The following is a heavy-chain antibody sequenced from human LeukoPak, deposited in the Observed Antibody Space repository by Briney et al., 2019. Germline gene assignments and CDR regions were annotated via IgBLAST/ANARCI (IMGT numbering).Heavy chain of an antibody. CDR2: IYYSGST. V-gene: IGHV4-59*01. J-gene: IGHJ5*02. CDR3: ARVSGPGALGIAVAGTSYWFDP. D-gene: IGHD6-19*01. Sequence: SETLSLTCTVSGGSISSYYWSWIRQPPGKGLEWIGYIYYSGSTNYNPSLKSRVTISVDTSKNQFSLKLSSVTAADTAVYYCARVSGPGALGIAVAGTSYWFDPWGQGTLVTVSS. CDR1: GGSISSYY.